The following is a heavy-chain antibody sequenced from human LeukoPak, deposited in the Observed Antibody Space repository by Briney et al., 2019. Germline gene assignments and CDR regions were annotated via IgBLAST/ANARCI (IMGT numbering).Heavy chain of an antibody. CDR3: ARGSTDVYWYLDV. D-gene: IGHD1-26*01. J-gene: IGHJ2*01. CDR2: VHDTGST. CDR1: GSSFSNYY. Sequence: SETLSLTCVVSGSSFSNYYWSWLRQAPGKGLEWIGFVHDTGSTAYNPYLTSRGTISLETSKNQLSLMLTSVTAADTAMYYCARGSTDVYWYLDVWGRGTLVTVSS. V-gene: IGHV4-59*01.